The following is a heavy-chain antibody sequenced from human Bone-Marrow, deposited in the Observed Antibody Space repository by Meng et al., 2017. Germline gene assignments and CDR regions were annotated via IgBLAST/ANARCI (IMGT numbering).Heavy chain of an antibody. CDR3: ARGNYDFWSGYYTWGDY. D-gene: IGHD3-3*01. V-gene: IGHV1-8*01. Sequence: SVNVSCKASGYTFTRYDINWVRQATGHGLEWMGWMNPNSGNTGYAQKFQGRVTMTRNTSISTAYMELSSLRSEDTAVYYCARGNYDFWSGYYTWGDYWGQGTLVTVSS. CDR1: GYTFTRYD. CDR2: MNPNSGNT. J-gene: IGHJ4*02.